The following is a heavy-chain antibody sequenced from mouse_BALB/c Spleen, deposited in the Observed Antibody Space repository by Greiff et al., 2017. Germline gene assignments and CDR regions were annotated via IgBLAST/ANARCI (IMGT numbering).Heavy chain of an antibody. D-gene: IGHD2-2*01. CDR1: GFNIKDYY. CDR2: IDPENGDT. V-gene: IGHV14-4*02. Sequence: VQLQQSGAELVRSGASVKLSCTASGFNIKDYYMHWVKQRPEQGLEWIGWIDPENGDTEYAPKFQGKATMTADTSSNTAYLQLSSLTSEDTAVYYCNARGVNGLLDYWGQGTTLTVSS. CDR3: NARGVNGLLDY. J-gene: IGHJ2*01.